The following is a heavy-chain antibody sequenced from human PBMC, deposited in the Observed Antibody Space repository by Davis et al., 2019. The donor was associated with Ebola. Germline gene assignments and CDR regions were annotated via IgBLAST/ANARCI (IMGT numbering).Heavy chain of an antibody. D-gene: IGHD3-3*01. J-gene: IGHJ5*02. CDR2: IYHSGST. CDR1: GFTFSSYA. Sequence: ESLKISCAASGFTFSSYAMHWVRQPPGKGLEWIGEIYHSGSTNYNPSLKSRITISVDKSKNQFSLKLSSVTAADTAVYYCARWDYDFWSGYYTPNWFDPWGQGTLVTVSS. V-gene: IGHV4/OR15-8*01. CDR3: ARWDYDFWSGYYTPNWFDP.